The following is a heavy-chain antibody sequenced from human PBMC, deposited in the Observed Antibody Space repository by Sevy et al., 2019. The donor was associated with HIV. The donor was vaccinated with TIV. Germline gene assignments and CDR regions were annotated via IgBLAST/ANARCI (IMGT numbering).Heavy chain of an antibody. CDR2: ISYDGSNK. D-gene: IGHD3-10*01. CDR3: AKDLGMVRGVIIMGDNNFDY. J-gene: IGHJ4*02. CDR1: GFTFSSYG. V-gene: IGHV3-30*18. Sequence: GGSLRLSCAASGFTFSSYGMHWVRQAPGKGLEWVAVISYDGSNKYYADSVKGRFTISRDNSKNKRDLQMNSLRAEDTAVYYCAKDLGMVRGVIIMGDNNFDYWGQGTLVTVSS.